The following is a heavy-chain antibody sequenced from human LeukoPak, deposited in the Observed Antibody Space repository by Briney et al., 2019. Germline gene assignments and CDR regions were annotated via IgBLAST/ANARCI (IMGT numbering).Heavy chain of an antibody. D-gene: IGHD4-23*01. J-gene: IGHJ5*02. Sequence: SETLSLTCTVSGGSISSYYWSWIQQPPGKGLEWIGYIYYSGSTNYNPSLKSRVTISVDTSKNQFSLKLSSVTAADTAVYYCAGVPRTTLVTPRYNWFDPWGQGTLVTVSS. V-gene: IGHV4-59*01. CDR3: AGVPRTTLVTPRYNWFDP. CDR2: IYYSGST. CDR1: GGSISSYY.